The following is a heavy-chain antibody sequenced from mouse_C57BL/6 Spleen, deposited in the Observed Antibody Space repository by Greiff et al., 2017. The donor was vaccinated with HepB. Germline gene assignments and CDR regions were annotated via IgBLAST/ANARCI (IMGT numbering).Heavy chain of an antibody. J-gene: IGHJ2*01. V-gene: IGHV1-19*01. CDR1: GYTFTDYY. CDR3: ARSLRYLDY. Sequence: EVQLQQSGPVLVKPGASVKMSCKASGYTFTDYYMNWVQQSHGKSLEWIGVINPYNGGTSYNQKFKGKATLTVDKSSSTAYMELNSLTSEDSAVYYCARSLRYLDYWGQGTTLTVSS. CDR2: INPYNGGT. D-gene: IGHD1-1*01.